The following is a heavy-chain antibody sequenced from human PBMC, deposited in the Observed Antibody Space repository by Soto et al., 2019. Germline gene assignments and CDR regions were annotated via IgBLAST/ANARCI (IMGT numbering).Heavy chain of an antibody. Sequence: ASVKVSCKASGYTFTSYGISGVRQAPGQGLEWMGWISAYNGNTNYAQKLQGRGTMTTDTSTSTAYMELRSLRSDDTDVYYCARDPSIAVAGRNWFDPWGQGTLVTVSS. CDR1: GYTFTSYG. V-gene: IGHV1-18*01. J-gene: IGHJ5*02. CDR2: ISAYNGNT. CDR3: ARDPSIAVAGRNWFDP. D-gene: IGHD6-19*01.